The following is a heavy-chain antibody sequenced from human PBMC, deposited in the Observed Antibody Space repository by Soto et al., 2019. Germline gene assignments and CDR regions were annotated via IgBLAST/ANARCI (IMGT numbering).Heavy chain of an antibody. V-gene: IGHV3-21*01. J-gene: IGHJ6*02. Sequence: EVQLVESGGGLVKPGGPLRLSCAASGFTFSSYSMNWVRQAPGKGLEWVSSISSSSSYIYYADSVKDRFTISRDNAKNSLYLQMNSLRAEDTAVYYCARGRQQLVLSYYYGMDVWGQGTTVTVSS. CDR1: GFTFSSYS. CDR2: ISSSSSYI. CDR3: ARGRQQLVLSYYYGMDV. D-gene: IGHD6-13*01.